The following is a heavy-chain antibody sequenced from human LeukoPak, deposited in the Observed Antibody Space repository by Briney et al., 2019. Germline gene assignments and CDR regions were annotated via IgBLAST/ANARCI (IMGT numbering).Heavy chain of an antibody. CDR2: ISSSSSYI. CDR3: ARDARCFANNWFDP. CDR1: GFTFSSYS. Sequence: GGSLRLSCAASGFTFSSYSMNWVRQAPGKGLEWVSSISSSSSYIYYADSVKGRFTISRDNAKNSLYLQMNSLRAEDTAVYYCARDARCFANNWFDPWGQGTLVTVSS. D-gene: IGHD3-9*01. J-gene: IGHJ5*02. V-gene: IGHV3-21*01.